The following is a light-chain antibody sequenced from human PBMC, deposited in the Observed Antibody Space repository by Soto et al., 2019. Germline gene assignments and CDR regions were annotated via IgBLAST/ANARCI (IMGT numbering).Light chain of an antibody. CDR2: EVT. CDR1: SSDVGIYNY. J-gene: IGLJ1*01. CDR3: CSYAGSSYYV. Sequence: QSALTQPASVSGSPGQSIAISCTGSSSDVGIYNYVSWYQQHPGKVPKLIIYEVTNRPSGVSNRFSGSKSGNTASLTISGLQAEDEADYYCCSYAGSSYYVFGSGTKLTVL. V-gene: IGLV2-14*01.